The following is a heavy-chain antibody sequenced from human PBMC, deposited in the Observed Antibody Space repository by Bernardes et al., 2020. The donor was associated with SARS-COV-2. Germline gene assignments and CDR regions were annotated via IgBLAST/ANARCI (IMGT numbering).Heavy chain of an antibody. D-gene: IGHD6-13*01. J-gene: IGHJ6*02. Sequence: GWSLRRSCAASGFTLSMYWMHWVRQVPGKGLVWVSHINSDGSGTSYADSVKGRFTISRDNAKNTLYLQMNSLRAEDTAVYYCARGLAAAGQNYYYYYGMDVWGQGTTVTVSS. V-gene: IGHV3-74*01. CDR2: INSDGSGT. CDR1: GFTLSMYW. CDR3: ARGLAAAGQNYYYYYGMDV.